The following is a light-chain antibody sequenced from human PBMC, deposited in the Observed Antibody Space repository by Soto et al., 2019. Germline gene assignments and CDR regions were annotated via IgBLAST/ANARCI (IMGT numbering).Light chain of an antibody. J-gene: IGKJ1*01. CDR1: QSVSSNS. CDR3: QQYGSSPRT. Sequence: EIVLTQSPGTLSLSPGDRATLSCRASQSVSSNSLAWYQQKAGQAPRLLIYVASIRATGIPDRFSGSGSGTDYTLTISRLEPEDFAVYYCQQYGSSPRTFGQGTKVEIK. CDR2: VAS. V-gene: IGKV3-20*01.